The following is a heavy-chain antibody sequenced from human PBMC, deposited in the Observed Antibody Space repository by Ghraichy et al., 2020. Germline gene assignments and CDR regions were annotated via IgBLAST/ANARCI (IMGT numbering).Heavy chain of an antibody. V-gene: IGHV3-23*01. J-gene: IGHJ6*02. CDR1: GFTFSIYA. CDR2: ISGSGGST. Sequence: GGSLRLSCAASGFTFSIYAMTWVRQAPGKGLEWVSAISGSGGSTYYADSVKGRFTISRDNSKNTLYLQMNSLRAEDTALYYCAKGLRELQDHGYYYGMDVWGQGTTVTVSS. CDR3: AKGLRELQDHGYYYGMDV. D-gene: IGHD1-7*01.